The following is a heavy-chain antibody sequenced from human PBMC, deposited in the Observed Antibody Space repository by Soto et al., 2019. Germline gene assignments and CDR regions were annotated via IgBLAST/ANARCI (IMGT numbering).Heavy chain of an antibody. CDR3: ARDNCTGGSCYPNWLAP. CDR1: WGPSSSVDYS. V-gene: IGHV4-30-4*08. Sequence: SETLSVLTSVVWGPSSSVDYSRIWIPQPPWKGLEWIGYINYSGSTYYNPSLKSRVTISLDTSKNQFYLKLRSVTAADTAVYYCARDNCTGGSCYPNWLAPWAQRPLVTVS. D-gene: IGHD2-15*01. J-gene: IGHJ5*02. CDR2: INYSGST.